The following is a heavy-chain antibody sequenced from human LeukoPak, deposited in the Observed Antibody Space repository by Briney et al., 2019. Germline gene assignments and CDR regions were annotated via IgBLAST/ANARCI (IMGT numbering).Heavy chain of an antibody. CDR3: AKEEWLSAAGPSIDD. Sequence: GGSLTLSCAASGFTFSSYGMHWVRQAPGKGLEWVAVISYDGSNKYYADSVKGRFTISRDNSKNTLYLQMNSLRAEDTAVYYCAKEEWLSAAGPSIDDCGQGTL. CDR2: ISYDGSNK. CDR1: GFTFSSYG. V-gene: IGHV3-30*18. D-gene: IGHD6-13*01. J-gene: IGHJ4*02.